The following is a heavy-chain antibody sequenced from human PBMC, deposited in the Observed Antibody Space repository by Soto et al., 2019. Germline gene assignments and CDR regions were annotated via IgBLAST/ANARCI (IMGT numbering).Heavy chain of an antibody. CDR3: ATDVRPYYYDSSGYYHFDY. J-gene: IGHJ4*02. CDR1: GYTLTELS. D-gene: IGHD3-22*01. CDR2: FDPEDGET. V-gene: IGHV1-24*01. Sequence: GASVKVSCKVSGYTLTELSMHWVRQAPGKGLEWMGGFDPEDGETIYAQKFQGRVTMTEDTSTDTAYMELSSLRSEDAAVYYCATDVRPYYYDSSGYYHFDYWGQGTLVTVSS.